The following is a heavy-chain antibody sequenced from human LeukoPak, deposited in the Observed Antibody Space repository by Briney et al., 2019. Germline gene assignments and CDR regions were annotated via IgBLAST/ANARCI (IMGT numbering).Heavy chain of an antibody. J-gene: IGHJ4*02. CDR1: GYTFTGYY. CDR3: ARVISYYYDSNGYWEGYFDY. Sequence: ASVKVSCKASGYTFTGYYMHWVRQAPGQGLEWMGWINPNSGGTNYAQKFQGRVTMTRDTSISTAYMELSRLRSDDTAVYYCARVISYYYDSNGYWEGYFDYWGQGTLVTVSS. D-gene: IGHD3-22*01. V-gene: IGHV1-2*02. CDR2: INPNSGGT.